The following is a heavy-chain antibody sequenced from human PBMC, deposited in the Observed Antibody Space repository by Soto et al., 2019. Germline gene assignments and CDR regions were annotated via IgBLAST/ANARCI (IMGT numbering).Heavy chain of an antibody. CDR3: ARVGRWCSGGSCYFDSDYYYYMDV. CDR1: GFTFSSYS. V-gene: IGHV3-21*01. CDR2: ISSSSSYI. Sequence: GGSLRLSCAASGFTFSSYSMNWVRQAPGKGLEWVSSISSSSSYIYYADSVKGRFTISRDNAKNSLYLQMNSLGAEDTAVYYCARVGRWCSGGSCYFDSDYYYYMDVWGKGTTVTVSS. J-gene: IGHJ6*03. D-gene: IGHD2-15*01.